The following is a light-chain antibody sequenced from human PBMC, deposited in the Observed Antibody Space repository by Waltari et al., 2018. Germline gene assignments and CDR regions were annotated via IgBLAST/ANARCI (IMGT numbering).Light chain of an antibody. J-gene: IGLJ2*01. CDR3: QSSDRGGYVV. V-gene: IGLV3-25*03. CDR1: ALSKQF. Sequence: SYELTQPPSVSVSPGQKARITCSSDALSKQFVYWYQRKAGQAPVLVIYKDDERPAGIPERFSGSSSGTTVTLTISGVQAEDEADYYCQSSDRGGYVVFGGGTKLTVL. CDR2: KDD.